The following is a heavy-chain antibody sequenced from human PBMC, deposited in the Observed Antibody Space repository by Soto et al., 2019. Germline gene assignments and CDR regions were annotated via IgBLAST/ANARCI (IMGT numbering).Heavy chain of an antibody. D-gene: IGHD6-6*01. Sequence: GAGENFVSLGISRIRQIPGEGLEWMGRIDPSDSYTNFSPSFQGHVTIAADKSISTAYLQWSSLKASDTAMYFCASLQHTSSSSDFDFWGQGTLVTVSS. CDR3: ASLQHTSSSSDFDF. CDR2: IDPSDSYT. CDR1: GENFVSLG. V-gene: IGHV5-10-1*01. J-gene: IGHJ4*03.